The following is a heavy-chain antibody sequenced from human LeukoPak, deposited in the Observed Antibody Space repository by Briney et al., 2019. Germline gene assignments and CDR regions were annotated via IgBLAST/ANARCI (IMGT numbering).Heavy chain of an antibody. J-gene: IGHJ4*02. V-gene: IGHV4-39*01. CDR2: IYYSGNT. CDR1: GDSINTKSYY. Sequence: SETLSLTCTVSGDSINTKSYYWGWIRQPPGKGLEWIGSIYYSGNTYYNPSLKSRVTLSIDTSKNQFSLRLSSVTAADTAVYYCARHSYGTFDYWGQGTLATVSS. CDR3: ARHSYGTFDY. D-gene: IGHD5-18*01.